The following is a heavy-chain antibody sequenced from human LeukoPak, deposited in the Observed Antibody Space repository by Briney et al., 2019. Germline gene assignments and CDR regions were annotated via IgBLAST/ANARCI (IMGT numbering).Heavy chain of an antibody. J-gene: IGHJ6*02. V-gene: IGHV1-2*02. CDR3: ARDIDPITIFGVVLPPLPYYYGMDV. D-gene: IGHD3-3*01. CDR2: INPNSGGT. Sequence: ASVKVSCKASGYTFTGYYMHWVRQAPGQGLEWMGWINPNSGGTNYAQKFQGRVTMTRDTSISTAYMELSRLRSDDTAVYYCARDIDPITIFGVVLPPLPYYYGMDVWGQGTTVTVSS. CDR1: GYTFTGYY.